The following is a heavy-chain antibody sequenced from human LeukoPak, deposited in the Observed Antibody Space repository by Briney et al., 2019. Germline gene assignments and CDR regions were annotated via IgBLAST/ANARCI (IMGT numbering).Heavy chain of an antibody. Sequence: SETLSLTCTVSGGSISSYYWSWIRQPPGKGLEWIGYIYYSGSTNYNPSLKSRVTISVDTSKNQFSLKLSSVTAADTAVYYCARAREYYYDSSGYPDYFDYRGQGTLVTVSS. V-gene: IGHV4-59*01. CDR2: IYYSGST. CDR3: ARAREYYYDSSGYPDYFDY. J-gene: IGHJ4*02. CDR1: GGSISSYY. D-gene: IGHD3-22*01.